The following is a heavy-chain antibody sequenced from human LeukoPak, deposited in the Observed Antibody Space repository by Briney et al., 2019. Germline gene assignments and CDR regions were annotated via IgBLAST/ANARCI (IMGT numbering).Heavy chain of an antibody. J-gene: IGHJ5*02. D-gene: IGHD2-15*01. Sequence: SETLSLTCTVSGGSISSYYWSWIRQPPGKGLEWIGDIYYSGSTNYNPSLESRVTISIDTSKNQFSLKLSSVTAADTAVYFCARGGSADNWFDPWGQGTLVTVSS. CDR3: ARGGSADNWFDP. V-gene: IGHV4-59*01. CDR1: GGSISSYY. CDR2: IYYSGST.